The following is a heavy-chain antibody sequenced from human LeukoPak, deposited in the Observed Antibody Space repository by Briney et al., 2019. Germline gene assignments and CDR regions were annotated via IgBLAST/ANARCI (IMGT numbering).Heavy chain of an antibody. J-gene: IGHJ3*02. CDR3: ARERITMILGPLLDI. Sequence: ASVKVSCKASGYTFTSYGISWVRQAPGQGLEWMGWISAYNGNTNYAQKLQGRVTMTTDTSTSTAYMELRSLRSDDTAVYYCARERITMILGPLLDIWGQGTMVTVSS. D-gene: IGHD3-22*01. CDR2: ISAYNGNT. V-gene: IGHV1-18*01. CDR1: GYTFTSYG.